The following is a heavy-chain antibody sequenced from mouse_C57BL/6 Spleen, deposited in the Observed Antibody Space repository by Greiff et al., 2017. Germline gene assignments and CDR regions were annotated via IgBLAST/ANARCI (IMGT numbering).Heavy chain of an antibody. V-gene: IGHV5-9*01. D-gene: IGHD4-1*01. J-gene: IGHJ4*01. CDR1: GFTFSSYT. CDR3: ARCWDTMDY. Sequence: EVMLVESGGGLVKPGGSLKLSCAASGFTFSSYTMSWVRQTPEKRLEWVATISGGGGNTYYPDSVKGRFTISRDNAKNTLYLQMSSLRSEDTALHYCARCWDTMDYWGQGTSVTVSS. CDR2: ISGGGGNT.